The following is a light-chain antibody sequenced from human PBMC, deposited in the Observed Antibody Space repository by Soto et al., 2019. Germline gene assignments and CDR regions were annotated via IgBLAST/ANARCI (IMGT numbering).Light chain of an antibody. V-gene: IGKV1-6*01. CDR3: LHDYNYPYT. CDR1: QGIRNA. Sequence: AIQLTQFPSSLSASVGYRFTITCRASQGIRNALGWYQQKSGRAPKLLIFGASTLQSGVPSRFRGSGSGTDFTLTISSLQPEDFATDYCLHDYNYPYTFGQGTKVDIK. CDR2: GAS. J-gene: IGKJ2*01.